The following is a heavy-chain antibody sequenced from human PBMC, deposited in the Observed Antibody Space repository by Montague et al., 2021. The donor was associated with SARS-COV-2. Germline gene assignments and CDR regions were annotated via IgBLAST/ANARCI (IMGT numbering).Heavy chain of an antibody. CDR3: ARDRTTVTPPYYFYYYMDV. CDR1: GFTFSSST. V-gene: IGHV3-21*01. CDR2: ISISSSYI. D-gene: IGHD4-17*01. J-gene: IGHJ6*03. Sequence: SLRLSCAASGFTFSSSTMNWVRQAPGKGLQWVSSISISSSYIYYADSVKGRFTISRDNAKNSLYLQMNSLRAEDTAVYYCARDRTTVTPPYYFYYYMDVWGKGTTVTVSS.